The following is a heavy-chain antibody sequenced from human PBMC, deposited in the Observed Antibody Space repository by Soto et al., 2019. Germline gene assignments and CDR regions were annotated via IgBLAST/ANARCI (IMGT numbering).Heavy chain of an antibody. D-gene: IGHD3-10*01. CDR3: AREGPPRYYGSGSYSGSRVNIQYYYGMDV. CDR1: GFTFSSYG. V-gene: IGHV3-33*01. J-gene: IGHJ6*02. CDR2: IWYDGSNK. Sequence: PGGSLRLSCAASGFTFSSYGMHWVRQAPGKGLEWVAVIWYDGSNKYYADSVKGRFTISRDNSKNTLYLQMNSLRAEDTAVYYCAREGPPRYYGSGSYSGSRVNIQYYYGMDVWGQGTTVTVSS.